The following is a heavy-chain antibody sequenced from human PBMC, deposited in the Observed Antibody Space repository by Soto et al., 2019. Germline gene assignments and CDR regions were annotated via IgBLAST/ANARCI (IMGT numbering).Heavy chain of an antibody. Sequence: SETLFLTCTVSGGSISSYYWSWIRQPPGKGLEWIGYIYYSGSTNYNPSLKSRVTISVDTSKNQFSLKLSSVTAADTAVYYCARELDTAMARGLFDYWGQGTLVTVSS. D-gene: IGHD5-18*01. CDR1: GGSISSYY. V-gene: IGHV4-59*01. J-gene: IGHJ4*02. CDR2: IYYSGST. CDR3: ARELDTAMARGLFDY.